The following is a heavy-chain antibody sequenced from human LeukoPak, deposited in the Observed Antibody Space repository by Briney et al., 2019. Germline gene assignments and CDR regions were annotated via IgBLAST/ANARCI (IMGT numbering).Heavy chain of an antibody. CDR1: GFIFSSYE. Sequence: PGGSLRLSCAASGFIFSSYEMNWVRQAPGKGLEWVSYISRSSSTIYYADSVKGRFTISRDNAKNSLYLQMNSLRAEDTAVYYCASRLPHGDFLVFDYWGQGTLVTVSS. J-gene: IGHJ4*02. CDR2: ISRSSSTI. V-gene: IGHV3-48*03. D-gene: IGHD2-21*01. CDR3: ASRLPHGDFLVFDY.